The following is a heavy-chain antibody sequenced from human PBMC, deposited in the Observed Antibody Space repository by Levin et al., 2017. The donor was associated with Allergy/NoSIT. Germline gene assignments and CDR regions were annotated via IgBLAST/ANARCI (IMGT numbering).Heavy chain of an antibody. J-gene: IGHJ4*02. CDR3: ATEDVKNGDENYFHS. CDR2: VIPALGIT. V-gene: IGHV1-69*04. Sequence: SVKVSCKASGGTFNRYTFNWVRQAPGQGLEWMGRVIPALGITNYAQTFQGRVTITADRSTSTAYMEVSGLRSEDTAVFYCATEDVKNGDENYFHSWGQGTLVTVSS. CDR1: GGTFNRYT. D-gene: IGHD4-17*01.